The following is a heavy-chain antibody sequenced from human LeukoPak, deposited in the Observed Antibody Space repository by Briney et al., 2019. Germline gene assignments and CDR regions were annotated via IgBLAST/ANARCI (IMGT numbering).Heavy chain of an antibody. D-gene: IGHD1-26*01. J-gene: IGHJ6*02. CDR2: INPYTGGT. Sequence: GASVKVSCKASGYTFTDYYMHWVRQAPGQGLEWMGWINPYTGGTNYAQKFQGRVTMPRDSSISTAYMELSSLTSDDTAVYYCAKDGIHKGYYGMDVWGQGTTVTVSS. CDR3: AKDGIHKGYYGMDV. V-gene: IGHV1-2*02. CDR1: GYTFTDYY.